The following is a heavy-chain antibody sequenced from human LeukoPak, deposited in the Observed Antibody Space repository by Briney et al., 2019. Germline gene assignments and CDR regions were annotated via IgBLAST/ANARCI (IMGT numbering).Heavy chain of an antibody. Sequence: QAGGSLTLSCTASGFTFSSHAMSWVRQAPGKGLEWVSSMSGSGGSTYYPAIAKGPFTISRADSKSTVYLQMNGLRAGDTAVYFCARVRYGELDVWGQGTMVTVSS. J-gene: IGHJ6*02. D-gene: IGHD4-17*01. CDR1: GFTFSSHA. CDR2: MSGSGGST. V-gene: IGHV3-23*01. CDR3: ARVRYGELDV.